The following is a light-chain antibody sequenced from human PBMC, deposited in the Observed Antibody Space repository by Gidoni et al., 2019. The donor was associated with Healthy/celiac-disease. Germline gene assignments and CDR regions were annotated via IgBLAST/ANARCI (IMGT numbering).Light chain of an antibody. CDR1: ALPKKY. CDR2: EDS. V-gene: IGLV3-10*01. J-gene: IGLJ2*01. Sequence: SYELTQPPSVSVSTGQTARITCSGDALPKKYASWYQQKTGQAPVLVIYEDSKRPSGIPERFSGSSSGTMATLTISGAQVEDEADYYCYSTDSSGNHSSVFGGGTKLTVL. CDR3: YSTDSSGNHSSV.